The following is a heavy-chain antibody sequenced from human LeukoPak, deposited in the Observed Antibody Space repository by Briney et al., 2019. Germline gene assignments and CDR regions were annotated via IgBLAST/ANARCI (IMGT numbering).Heavy chain of an antibody. CDR3: ATIAPGFLEWLLRGYFDY. Sequence: PGGSLRLSCAASGFTFSSYAMSWVRQAPGKGPEWVSAISGSGGSTYYADSVKGRFTISRDNSKNTLYLQMNSLRAEDTAVYYCATIAPGFLEWLLRGYFDYWGQGTLVTVSS. D-gene: IGHD3-3*01. V-gene: IGHV3-23*01. J-gene: IGHJ4*02. CDR2: ISGSGGST. CDR1: GFTFSSYA.